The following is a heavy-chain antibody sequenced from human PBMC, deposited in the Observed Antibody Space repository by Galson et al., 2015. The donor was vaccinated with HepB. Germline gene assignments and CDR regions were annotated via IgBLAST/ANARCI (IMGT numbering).Heavy chain of an antibody. Sequence: SLRLSCAASGFTFSDYYVDWVRQAPGKGLEWVGRSRNKANSHTTEYAASVKGRFTTSRDESQNSVHLQMNSLKIEDTAVYYCIRVVVGSLTSDHYDPYWGQGIPVTVSS. V-gene: IGHV3-72*01. CDR1: GFTFSDYY. CDR2: SRNKANSHTT. CDR3: IRVVVGSLTSDHYDPY. D-gene: IGHD3-22*01. J-gene: IGHJ4*02.